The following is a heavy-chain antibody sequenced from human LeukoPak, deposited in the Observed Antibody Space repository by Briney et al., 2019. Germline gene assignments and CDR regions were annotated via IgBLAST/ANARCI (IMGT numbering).Heavy chain of an antibody. V-gene: IGHV4-59*01. CDR2: IYYSGST. J-gene: IGHJ4*02. CDR1: GGSISSYY. Sequence: SETLSLTCTVSGGSISSYYLSWIRQPPGKGLEWIGYIYYSGSTNYNPSLKSRVTISVDTSKNQFSLKLSSVTAADTAVYYCARVGYDYVWGSYRYLYFDYWGQGTLVTVSS. CDR3: ARVGYDYVWGSYRYLYFDY. D-gene: IGHD3-16*02.